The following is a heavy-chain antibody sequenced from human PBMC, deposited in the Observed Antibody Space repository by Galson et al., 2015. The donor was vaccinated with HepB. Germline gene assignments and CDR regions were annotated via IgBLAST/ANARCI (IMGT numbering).Heavy chain of an antibody. V-gene: IGHV3-64D*06. CDR2: ISSNGGST. J-gene: IGHJ4*02. CDR3: VKNRPSSWYEGDY. CDR1: GFTFSSYA. D-gene: IGHD6-13*01. Sequence: SLRLSCAASGFTFSSYAMHWVRQAPGKGLEYVSAISSNGGSTYYADSVKGRFTISRDNSKNTLYLQMSSLRAEDTAVYYCVKNRPSSWYEGDYWGQGTLVTVSS.